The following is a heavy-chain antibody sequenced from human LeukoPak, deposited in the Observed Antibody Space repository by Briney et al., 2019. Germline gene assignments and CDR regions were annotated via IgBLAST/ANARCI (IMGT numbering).Heavy chain of an antibody. V-gene: IGHV4-4*07. D-gene: IGHD1-14*01. CDR3: ARDTTSDAFDI. CDR1: GYSISSSYY. J-gene: IGHJ3*02. Sequence: SETLSLTCTVSGYSISSSYYWSWIRQPAGKGLEWIGRIYTSGSTNYNPSLKSRVTMSVDTSKNQFSLKLSSVTAADTAVYYCARDTTSDAFDIWGQGTMVTVSS. CDR2: IYTSGST.